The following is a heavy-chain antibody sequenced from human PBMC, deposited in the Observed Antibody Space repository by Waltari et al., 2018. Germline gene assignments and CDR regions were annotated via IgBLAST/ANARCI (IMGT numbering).Heavy chain of an antibody. Sequence: QLQLQESGPGLVKPSETLSLTCTVSGGSISSSSYYWGWIRQPQGKGLEWVGSIYYSGSTYYNPSLKSRVTISVDTSKNQFSLKLSSVTAADTAVYYCARAALSSPYYDFWSGREGPGVAFDIWGQGTMVTVSS. V-gene: IGHV4-39*07. CDR2: IYYSGST. CDR3: ARAALSSPYYDFWSGREGPGVAFDI. J-gene: IGHJ3*02. D-gene: IGHD3-3*01. CDR1: GGSISSSSYY.